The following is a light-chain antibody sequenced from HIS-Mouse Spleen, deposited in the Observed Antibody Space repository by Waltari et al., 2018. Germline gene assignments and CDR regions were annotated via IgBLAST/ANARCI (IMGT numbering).Light chain of an antibody. V-gene: IGLV3-10*01. Sequence: SYELTQPPSVSVSTGQTDRITCSGDAFPTKYAYLYQQKSGQAPVLVIHEDSKRPSGIPERFSGSSSGTMATLTISGAQVEDEADYYCYSTDSSGNHRVFGGGTKLTVL. CDR2: EDS. CDR3: YSTDSSGNHRV. CDR1: AFPTKY. J-gene: IGLJ3*02.